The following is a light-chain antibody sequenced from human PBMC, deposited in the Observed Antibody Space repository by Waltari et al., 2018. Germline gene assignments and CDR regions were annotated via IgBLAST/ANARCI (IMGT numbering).Light chain of an antibody. CDR2: DAS. J-gene: IGKJ4*01. V-gene: IGKV3-11*01. Sequence: EIVLTQSPATLSASPGDRATLSCRASQNVNTFLAWYQQKPGQPPRLLIYDASNRAADIPTRFSGSGSGTDFTLTISSLEPEDFATYYCQQRSNWAPLPFGGGTKVEIK. CDR3: QQRSNWAPLP. CDR1: QNVNTF.